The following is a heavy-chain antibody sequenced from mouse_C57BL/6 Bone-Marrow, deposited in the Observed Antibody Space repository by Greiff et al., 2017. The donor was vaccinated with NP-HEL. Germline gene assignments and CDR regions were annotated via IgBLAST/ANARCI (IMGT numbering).Heavy chain of an antibody. J-gene: IGHJ4*01. D-gene: IGHD1-1*01. Sequence: VQLQQSGAELVRPGASVKLSCTVSGFNIKDDYMHWVKQRPEQGLEWIGWIDPENGDTESASKFQGKATITAATSSNTAYLQLSSQTSEDTAVDYCTTGGSSPYAMDYWGQGTSVTVSS. CDR1: GFNIKDDY. V-gene: IGHV14-4*01. CDR2: IDPENGDT. CDR3: TTGGSSPYAMDY.